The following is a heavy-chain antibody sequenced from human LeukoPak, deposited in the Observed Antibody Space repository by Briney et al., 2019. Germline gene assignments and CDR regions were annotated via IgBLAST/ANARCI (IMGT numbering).Heavy chain of an antibody. CDR3: ARQAGGGNSGSFDY. V-gene: IGHV4-59*08. D-gene: IGHD4-23*01. CDR2: IYYSGST. Sequence: SETLSLTCTVSGGSISSYYWSWIRQPPGKGLEWIGYIYYSGSTNYNASLKSRVTISVDTSRNQFSLKLSSVTAADTAVYYCARQAGGGNSGSFDYWGQGTLVTVSS. CDR1: GGSISSYY. J-gene: IGHJ4*02.